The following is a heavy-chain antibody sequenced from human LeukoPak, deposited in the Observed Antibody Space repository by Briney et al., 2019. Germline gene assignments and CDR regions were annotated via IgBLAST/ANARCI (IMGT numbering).Heavy chain of an antibody. CDR3: ARGDSIAAPLDY. D-gene: IGHD6-6*01. CDR1: GYSISSGYY. V-gene: IGHV4-38-2*02. CDR2: IYHSGST. Sequence: SETLSLTCTVSGYSISSGYYWGWIRQPPGKGLEWIGSIYHSGSTYYNPSLKSRVTISVDTSKNQFSPKLSSVTAADTAVYYCARGDSIAAPLDYWGQGTLVTVSS. J-gene: IGHJ4*02.